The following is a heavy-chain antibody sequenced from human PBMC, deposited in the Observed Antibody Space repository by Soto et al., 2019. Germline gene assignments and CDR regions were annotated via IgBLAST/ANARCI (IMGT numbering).Heavy chain of an antibody. CDR2: INPNSGGT. V-gene: IGHV1-2*02. J-gene: IGHJ4*02. CDR1: GYTFTGYY. D-gene: IGHD3-22*01. CDR3: ARVMEYYYDSSGYSRIHFDY. Sequence: ASVKVSCKASGYTFTGYYMHWVRQAPGQGLEWMGWINPNSGGTNYAQKFQGRVTMTRDTSISTAYMELSRLRSDDTAVYYCARVMEYYYDSSGYSRIHFDYWGQGTPVTVSS.